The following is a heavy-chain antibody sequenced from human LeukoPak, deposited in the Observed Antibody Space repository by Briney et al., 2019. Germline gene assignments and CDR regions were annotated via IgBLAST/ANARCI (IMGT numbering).Heavy chain of an antibody. CDR3: ARVSYDILTGYSQGWFDP. Sequence: GESLKISCRGSGYNFATYWIGWVRQMPGKGLEWMGIIYPGDSDSRYSPSFQGQVTISVDKSISTAYLQWSSLKASDTAMYYCARVSYDILTGYSQGWFDPWGQGTLVTVSS. V-gene: IGHV5-51*01. D-gene: IGHD3-9*01. J-gene: IGHJ5*02. CDR2: IYPGDSDS. CDR1: GYNFATYW.